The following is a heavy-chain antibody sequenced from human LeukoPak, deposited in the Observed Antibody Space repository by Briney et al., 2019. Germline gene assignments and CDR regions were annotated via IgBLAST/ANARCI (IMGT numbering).Heavy chain of an antibody. J-gene: IGHJ3*02. CDR1: GLTVSSNY. Sequence: GGSLRLSCAASGLTVSSNYMSWVRQAPGKGLEWVSVIYSGGSTYYADSVKGRFTISRDNSKNTLYLQMNSLRAEDTAVYYCARDGANYYDSSGYSNDAFDIWGQGTMVTVSS. CDR3: ARDGANYYDSSGYSNDAFDI. D-gene: IGHD3-22*01. V-gene: IGHV3-66*01. CDR2: IYSGGST.